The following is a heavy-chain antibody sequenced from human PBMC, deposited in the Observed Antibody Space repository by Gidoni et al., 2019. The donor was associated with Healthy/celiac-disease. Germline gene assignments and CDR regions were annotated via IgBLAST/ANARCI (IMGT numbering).Heavy chain of an antibody. J-gene: IGHJ3*02. D-gene: IGHD3-10*01. CDR1: GFPFSAYY. CDR2: ISSSSSYT. V-gene: IGHV3-11*05. Sequence: QVQLVESGGGLVRPVGSLRLSCAASGFPFSAYYMSWIRRAPGKGLEWVSYISSSSSYTNYADSVKGRFTISRDNAKNSLYLQMNSLRAEDTAVYYCARERSMVRGDDAFDIWGQGTMVTVSS. CDR3: ARERSMVRGDDAFDI.